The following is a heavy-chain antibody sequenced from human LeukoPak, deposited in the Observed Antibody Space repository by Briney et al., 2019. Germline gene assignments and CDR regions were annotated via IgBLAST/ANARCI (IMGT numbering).Heavy chain of an antibody. Sequence: GGSLRLSCAASGFTFSSYGMSWVRQAPGKGLGWDSAISGSGGRTYYAASVKGRFTISKDNAKNSLYLQMHSLRAEDTAVYYCARKKDYGDANDYWGQGTLVTVSS. V-gene: IGHV3-23*01. CDR2: ISGSGGRT. J-gene: IGHJ4*01. D-gene: IGHD4-17*01. CDR1: GFTFSSYG. CDR3: ARKKDYGDANDY.